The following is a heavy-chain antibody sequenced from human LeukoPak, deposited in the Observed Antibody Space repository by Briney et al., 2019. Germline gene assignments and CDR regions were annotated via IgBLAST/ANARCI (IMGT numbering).Heavy chain of an antibody. CDR3: ARGGELLLGSFDY. CDR1: GFTFSSYA. Sequence: PGGSLRLSCAASGFTFSSYAMHWVRQAPGKGPEWVAVISYDGSNKYYADSVKGRFTISRDNSKNTLYLQMNSLRAEDTAVYYCARGGELLLGSFDYWGQGTLVTVSS. D-gene: IGHD1-26*01. V-gene: IGHV3-30*04. CDR2: ISYDGSNK. J-gene: IGHJ4*02.